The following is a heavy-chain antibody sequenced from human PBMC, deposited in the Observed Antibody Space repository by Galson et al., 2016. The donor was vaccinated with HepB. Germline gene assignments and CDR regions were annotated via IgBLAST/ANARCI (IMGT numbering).Heavy chain of an antibody. Sequence: SVKVSCKASGYTFTNYYMHWVRQAPGQGLEWMGVINPSGDITSYAQKFEGRVTVTRDTSTSTVYMELSSLRSDDTAVYYCASEPMIAVLAANNWFDPWGQGTLVTVSS. V-gene: IGHV1-46*01. CDR1: GYTFTNYY. CDR3: ASEPMIAVLAANNWFDP. J-gene: IGHJ5*02. D-gene: IGHD3-22*01. CDR2: INPSGDIT.